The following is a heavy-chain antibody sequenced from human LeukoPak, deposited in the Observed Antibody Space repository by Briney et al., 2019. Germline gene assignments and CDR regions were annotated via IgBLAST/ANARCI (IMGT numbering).Heavy chain of an antibody. CDR3: ARDNYGSVN. Sequence: ASVKVSCKASGYIFISYDINWVRQATGQGLEWMGWMNPNSGNTCYAQKFQGRVTMTRNTSISTAYMELSSLRSDDTAVYYCARDNYGSVNWGQGTLVTVSS. V-gene: IGHV1-8*01. J-gene: IGHJ4*02. CDR1: GYIFISYD. D-gene: IGHD3-10*01. CDR2: MNPNSGNT.